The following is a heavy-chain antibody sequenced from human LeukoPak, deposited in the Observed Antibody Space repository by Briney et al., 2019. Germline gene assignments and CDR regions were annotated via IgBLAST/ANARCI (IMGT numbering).Heavy chain of an antibody. CDR1: GGTFSSYA. Sequence: SVKVSCKASGGTFSSYAISWVRQAPGQGLEWMGRIIPILGIANYAQKFQGRVTITADKSTSTAYMELSSLRSEDTAVYYCARGLYSSSWPDAFDIWGQGTMVTVSS. J-gene: IGHJ3*02. D-gene: IGHD6-13*01. CDR3: ARGLYSSSWPDAFDI. V-gene: IGHV1-69*04. CDR2: IIPILGIA.